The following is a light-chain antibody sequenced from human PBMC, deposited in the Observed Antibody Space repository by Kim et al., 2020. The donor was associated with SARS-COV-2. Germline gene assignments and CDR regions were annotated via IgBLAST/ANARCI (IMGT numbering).Light chain of an antibody. V-gene: IGLV2-8*01. J-gene: IGLJ2*01. CDR2: EVS. CDR3: SSYAGSKGVI. CDR1: NSDIGDYNY. Sequence: GQSVTISCTGTNSDIGDYNYVSWYQQDPGKAPKLMIYEVSERPSGVPDRFSGSKSGNTASLTVSGLQAEDEADYYCSSYAGSKGVIFGGGTKLTVL.